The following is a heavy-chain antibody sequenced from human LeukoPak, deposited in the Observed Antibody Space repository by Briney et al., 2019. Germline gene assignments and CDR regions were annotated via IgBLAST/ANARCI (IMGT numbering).Heavy chain of an antibody. D-gene: IGHD5-18*01. J-gene: IGHJ4*02. V-gene: IGHV1-18*01. CDR3: ARGSSYGFSMGY. CDR2: ITTYNGDT. CDR1: GYTFTSHG. Sequence: ASVKVSCKASGYTFTSHGINWVRQAPGQGLEWMGWITTYNGDTNYAQKLQGRVTMTSDTSTSTVYMELRSLTSGDTAVYYCARGSSYGFSMGYWGQGTLVAVSS.